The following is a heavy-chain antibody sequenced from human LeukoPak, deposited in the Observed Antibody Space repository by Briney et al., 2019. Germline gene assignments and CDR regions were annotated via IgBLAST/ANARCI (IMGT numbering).Heavy chain of an antibody. CDR2: INHSGST. CDR3: ARGRVGYDYVWGSHYSPYFDY. J-gene: IGHJ4*02. CDR1: GGSFSGYY. D-gene: IGHD3-16*01. V-gene: IGHV4-34*01. Sequence: SETLSLTCAVYGGSFSGYYWSWIRQPPGKGLVWIGEINHSGSTNYNPSLKSRVTISVDTSKNQFSLKLSSVTAADTAVYYCARGRVGYDYVWGSHYSPYFDYWGQGTLVTVSS.